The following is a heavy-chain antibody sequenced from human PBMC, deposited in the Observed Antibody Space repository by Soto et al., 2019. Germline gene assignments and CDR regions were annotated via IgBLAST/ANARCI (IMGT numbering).Heavy chain of an antibody. CDR1: GYTFTSYA. Sequence: QVQLVQSGAEVKKPGASVKVSCKASGYTFTSYAMHWVRQAPGQRLERMGWINAGNGNTKYSQKFQGRVTITRDTSASTAYMELSSLRSEDTAVYYCARKIGYCSSTSCYTSKNNWFDPWGQGTLVTVSS. CDR3: ARKIGYCSSTSCYTSKNNWFDP. V-gene: IGHV1-3*01. CDR2: INAGNGNT. J-gene: IGHJ5*02. D-gene: IGHD2-2*02.